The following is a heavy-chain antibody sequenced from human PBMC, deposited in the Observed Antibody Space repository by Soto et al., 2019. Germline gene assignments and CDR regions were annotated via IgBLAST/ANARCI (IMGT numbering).Heavy chain of an antibody. J-gene: IGHJ6*02. V-gene: IGHV3-7*01. CDR1: GFTFSSYW. Sequence: HPGGSLRLSCAASGFTFSSYWMSWVRQAPGKGLEWVANIKQDGSEKYYVDSVKGRFTISRDNAKNSLYLQMNSLRAEDTAVYYCARVALLDQSFIAAAGGPRLYYYYGMDVWGQGTTVTVSS. CDR2: IKQDGSEK. D-gene: IGHD6-13*01. CDR3: ARVALLDQSFIAAAGGPRLYYYYGMDV.